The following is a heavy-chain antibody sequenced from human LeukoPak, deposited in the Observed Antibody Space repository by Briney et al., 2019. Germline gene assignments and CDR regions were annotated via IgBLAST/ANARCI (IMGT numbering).Heavy chain of an antibody. Sequence: SETLSLTCTVSGGSISSSSYYWGWIRQPPGKGLEWIGSIYYSGSTYYNPSLKSRVTISVDTSKNQFSLKLSSVTAADTAVYYCARSTYLDGGPFDYWGQGTLVTVSS. J-gene: IGHJ4*02. CDR1: GGSISSSSYY. D-gene: IGHD4-23*01. CDR3: ARSTYLDGGPFDY. V-gene: IGHV4-39*07. CDR2: IYYSGST.